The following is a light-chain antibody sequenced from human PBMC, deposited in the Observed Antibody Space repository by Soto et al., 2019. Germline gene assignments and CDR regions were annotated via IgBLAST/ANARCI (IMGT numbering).Light chain of an antibody. V-gene: IGKV3D-15*02. Sequence: EIVMTQSPATLSVSPGERATLSCRASQSVSSNLAWYQQKPGQAPRLLIYDASSRATGIPDRFSGSGSGTEFTLSISRLDPADFAVYYCQHYAASPWAFGPGTKVDIK. CDR3: QHYAASPWA. CDR2: DAS. J-gene: IGKJ1*01. CDR1: QSVSSN.